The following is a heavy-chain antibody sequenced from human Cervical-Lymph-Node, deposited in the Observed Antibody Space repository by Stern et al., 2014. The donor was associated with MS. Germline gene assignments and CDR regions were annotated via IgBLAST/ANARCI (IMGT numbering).Heavy chain of an antibody. J-gene: IGHJ3*02. CDR1: GFTFTSSA. D-gene: IGHD3-22*01. V-gene: IGHV1-58*01. Sequence: HLVESGPEVKKPGTSVKVSCKASGFTFTSSAVQWVRQARGQRLEWIGWIVVGSGNTNYAQKFQERVTMTRDMSTSTAYMELSSLRSEDTAVYYCAAEPMYYSDSVGAFDIWGQGTMVTVSS. CDR3: AAEPMYYSDSVGAFDI. CDR2: IVVGSGNT.